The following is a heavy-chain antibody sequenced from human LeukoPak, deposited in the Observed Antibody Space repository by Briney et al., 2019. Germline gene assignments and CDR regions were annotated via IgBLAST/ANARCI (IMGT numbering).Heavy chain of an antibody. CDR2: IWYDGSNK. V-gene: IGHV3-33*01. CDR1: GFTFNSYG. CDR3: ARARATRGFDY. J-gene: IGHJ4*02. D-gene: IGHD5-12*01. Sequence: GGSLRLSCAASGFTFNSYGIHWVRQAPGKGLEWVAFIWYDGSNKYYADSVKGRFTISRDNSKNTLYLQMNSLRAEDTAVYYCARARATRGFDYWGQGTLVTVSS.